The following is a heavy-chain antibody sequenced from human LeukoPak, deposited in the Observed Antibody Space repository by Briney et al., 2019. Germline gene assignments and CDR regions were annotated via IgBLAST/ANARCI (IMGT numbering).Heavy chain of an antibody. Sequence: PSETLSLTCSVSDDSITMYYWTWIRQPPGKGLEWIGYVDHTGSTNYNPALNSRVTISIDPSKSHFSLKLNSVTAADTAVYFCARGEMATTFVWGQGALVTVSA. D-gene: IGHD5-24*01. CDR2: VDHTGST. J-gene: IGHJ4*02. CDR3: ARGEMATTFV. V-gene: IGHV4-59*01. CDR1: DDSITMYY.